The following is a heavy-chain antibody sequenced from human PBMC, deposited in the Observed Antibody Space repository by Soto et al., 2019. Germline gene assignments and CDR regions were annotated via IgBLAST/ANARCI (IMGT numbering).Heavy chain of an antibody. CDR3: ASGWSHLYYFDY. V-gene: IGHV1-18*04. CDR2: ISAYNGNT. Sequence: ASVKVSCKASGYTFTSYGISWVRQAPGQGLEWMGWISAYNGNTNYAQKPQGRVTMTTDTSTSTAYMELRSLRSDDTAVYYCASGWSHLYYFDYWGQGTLVTVSS. J-gene: IGHJ4*02. CDR1: GYTFTSYG. D-gene: IGHD6-19*01.